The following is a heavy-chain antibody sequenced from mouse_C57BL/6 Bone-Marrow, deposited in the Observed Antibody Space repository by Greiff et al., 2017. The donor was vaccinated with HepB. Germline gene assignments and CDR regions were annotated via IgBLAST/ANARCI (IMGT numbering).Heavy chain of an antibody. CDR1: GYTFTSYW. CDR2: IDPSDSYT. J-gene: IGHJ4*01. D-gene: IGHD2-5*01. V-gene: IGHV1-59*01. Sequence: QVQLQHPGAELVRPGTSVKLSCKASGYTFTSYWMHWVKQRPGQGLEWIGVIDPSDSYTNYNQKFKGKATLTVDTSSSTAYMQLSSLTSEDSVVYYCARKAYYSNLYYAMDYWGQGTSVTVSS. CDR3: ARKAYYSNLYYAMDY.